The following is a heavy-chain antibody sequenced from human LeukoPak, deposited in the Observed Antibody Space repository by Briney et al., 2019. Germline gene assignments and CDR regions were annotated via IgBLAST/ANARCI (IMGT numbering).Heavy chain of an antibody. V-gene: IGHV3-7*01. Sequence: GRSLRLSCAASGFTFSNYWMHWVRQAPGKGLEWVANIKQDGSEKYYVDSVKGRFTISRDNGKSSLYLQMNSLRAEDTAVYYCGRAMEYWGQGTLVTVSS. CDR1: GFTFSNYW. CDR2: IKQDGSEK. D-gene: IGHD3-3*01. J-gene: IGHJ4*02. CDR3: GRAMEY.